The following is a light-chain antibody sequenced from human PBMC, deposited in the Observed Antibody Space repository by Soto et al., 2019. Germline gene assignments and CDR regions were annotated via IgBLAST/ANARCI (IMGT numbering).Light chain of an antibody. CDR1: QSVSSNY. CDR3: QQYGTSPFT. CDR2: GSS. V-gene: IGKV3-20*01. J-gene: IGKJ2*01. Sequence: EIVLTHSPDTLSLSPGERAALSFRASQSVSSNYVAWYQQKPGQAPRLLTHGSSSRATGVPDRFSGRGSGTTFTLVISRLEPEDFAVYYCQQYGTSPFTFGQGTKVDI.